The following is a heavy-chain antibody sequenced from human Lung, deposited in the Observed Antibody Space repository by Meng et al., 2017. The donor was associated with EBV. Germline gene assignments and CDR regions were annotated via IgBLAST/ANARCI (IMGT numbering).Heavy chain of an antibody. Sequence: QVQLQGSGPGLVKPSGTLSLTWAVSGGSISSSNWWSWVRQPPGKGLEWIGEIYHSGTTNYNPSLKSRVTILVDKSKTQFSLKLSSVTAADTAVYYCARVGYYYDRSGPYAAAFDNWGQGTLVTVSS. CDR3: ARVGYYYDRSGPYAAAFDN. CDR2: IYHSGTT. V-gene: IGHV4-4*02. J-gene: IGHJ4*02. D-gene: IGHD3-22*01. CDR1: GGSISSSNW.